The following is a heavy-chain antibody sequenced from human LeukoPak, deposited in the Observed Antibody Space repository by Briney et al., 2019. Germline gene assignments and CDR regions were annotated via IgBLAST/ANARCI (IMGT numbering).Heavy chain of an antibody. J-gene: IGHJ3*02. CDR3: ARDQTSKGDAFDI. CDR1: GDSITDDY. CDR2: IHYSGST. V-gene: IGHV4-59*01. Sequence: PSETLSLTCTVSGDSITDDYWSWIRQPPGKGLEWIGYIHYSGSTNYNPSLKSRVTISVDTSKNQFSLKLSSVTAADTAVYYCARDQTSKGDAFDIWGQGTMVTVSS.